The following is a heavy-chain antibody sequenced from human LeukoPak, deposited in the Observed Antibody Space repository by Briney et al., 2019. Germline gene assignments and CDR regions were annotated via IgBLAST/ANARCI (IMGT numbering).Heavy chain of an antibody. D-gene: IGHD3-22*01. J-gene: IGHJ3*02. V-gene: IGHV3-30-3*01. Sequence: GGSLRLSCAASGFTFSSYAMHWVRQAPGKGLEWVAVISYDGSNKYYADSVKGRFTISRDNSKNTLYLQMNSLRAEDAAVYYCARDFEGGRHDTRAFDIWGQGTMVTVSS. CDR1: GFTFSSYA. CDR2: ISYDGSNK. CDR3: ARDFEGGRHDTRAFDI.